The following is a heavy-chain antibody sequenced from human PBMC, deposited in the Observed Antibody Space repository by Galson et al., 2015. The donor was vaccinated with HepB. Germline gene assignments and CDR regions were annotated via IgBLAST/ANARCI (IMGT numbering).Heavy chain of an antibody. J-gene: IGHJ3*01. V-gene: IGHV4-34*01. CDR1: GGSFSGYY. D-gene: IGHD3-3*01. CDR2: INHRRST. Sequence: ETLSLTCAVYGGSFSGYYWTWIRQPPGKGLQWIGEINHRRSTNYNPSLKSRVTISLDTSKNQFSLRLSSVTAADTAVYYCATRYYHFLSGKPDAFDVWGQGTMVTVSS. CDR3: ATRYYHFLSGKPDAFDV.